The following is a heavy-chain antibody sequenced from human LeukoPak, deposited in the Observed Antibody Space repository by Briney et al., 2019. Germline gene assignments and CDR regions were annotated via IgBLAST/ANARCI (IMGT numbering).Heavy chain of an antibody. D-gene: IGHD3-22*01. CDR2: IYHSGST. V-gene: IGHV4-30-2*01. CDR1: GGSISSGGYS. CDR3: ARAPHSSGYFRD. Sequence: SETLSLTCAVSGGSISSGGYSWSWIRQPPGKGLEWIGYIYHSGSTYYNPSLKSRVTILVDRSKNQFSLKLSSVTAADTAVYYCARAPHSSGYFRDWGQGTLVTVSS. J-gene: IGHJ4*02.